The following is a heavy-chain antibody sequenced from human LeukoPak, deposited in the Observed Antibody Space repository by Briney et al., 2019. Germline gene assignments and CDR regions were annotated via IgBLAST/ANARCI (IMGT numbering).Heavy chain of an antibody. CDR3: ARGEYSSSSFGAFDI. CDR2: IYYSGST. V-gene: IGHV4-59*01. D-gene: IGHD6-6*01. J-gene: IGHJ3*02. Sequence: SETLSLTRTVSGGSISSYYWSWIRQPPGKGLEWIGYIYYSGSTNYNPSLKSRVTISVDTSKNQFSLKLSSVTAADTAVYYCARGEYSSSSFGAFDIWGQGTMVTVSS. CDR1: GGSISSYY.